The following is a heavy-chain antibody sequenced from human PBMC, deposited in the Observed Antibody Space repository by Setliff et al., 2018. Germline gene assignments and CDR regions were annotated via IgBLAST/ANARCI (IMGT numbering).Heavy chain of an antibody. CDR2: IYSSGNT. Sequence: PGESLRLSCAGSGFAVSGAYMSWVRQAPGKGLEWVSIIYSSGNTAYTDSVKGRFTISRDTSKNTVYLQMNNVTVDDTAVYFCARRGYSHDSSDYNRRKVFDYFDFWGQGAQVTVSS. CDR1: GFAVSGAY. CDR3: ARRGYSHDSSDYNRRKVFDYFDF. J-gene: IGHJ4*02. D-gene: IGHD3-22*01. V-gene: IGHV3-53*01.